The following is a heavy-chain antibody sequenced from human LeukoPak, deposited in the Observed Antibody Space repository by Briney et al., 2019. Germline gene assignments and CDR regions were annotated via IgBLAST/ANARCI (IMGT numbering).Heavy chain of an antibody. Sequence: GGSLRLSCAASGFSLSSHGMHWVRQAPGKGLEWVAVLWYDGRIKYYAESVKGRFTISGDNFKNTLYLQMNSLRAEDTAVYYCARDYCGGECYVDYWGQGTLVTVSS. CDR1: GFSLSSHG. CDR2: LWYDGRIK. V-gene: IGHV3-33*01. D-gene: IGHD2-21*01. J-gene: IGHJ4*02. CDR3: ARDYCGGECYVDY.